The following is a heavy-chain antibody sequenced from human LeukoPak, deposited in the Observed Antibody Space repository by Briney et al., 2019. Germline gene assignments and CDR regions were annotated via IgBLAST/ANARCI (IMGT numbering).Heavy chain of an antibody. D-gene: IGHD4-23*01. V-gene: IGHV3-74*01. J-gene: IGHJ5*02. CDR2: INSDGSST. CDR1: GFTFSSYW. CDR3: YGGSGSDENWFDP. Sequence: GGSLRLSCAASGFTFSSYWMHWVRQAPGKGLVWVSRINSDGSSTSYADSAKGRFTISRDNAKNTLYLQMNSLRAEDTAVYYCYGGSGSDENWFDPWGQGTLVTVSS.